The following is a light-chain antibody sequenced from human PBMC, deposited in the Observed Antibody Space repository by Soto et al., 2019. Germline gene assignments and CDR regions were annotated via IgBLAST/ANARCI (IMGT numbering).Light chain of an antibody. Sequence: DIQMTQSPSTLSASVGDRVTITCRASQSISSWLAWYQQKPGKAPKLLIYDASSLESGVPSRFSGSGSGTEFTLTISSLQPDDFATYYCQQYNPICTCGPGTKVDIK. CDR3: QQYNPICT. J-gene: IGKJ3*01. CDR1: QSISSW. V-gene: IGKV1-5*01. CDR2: DAS.